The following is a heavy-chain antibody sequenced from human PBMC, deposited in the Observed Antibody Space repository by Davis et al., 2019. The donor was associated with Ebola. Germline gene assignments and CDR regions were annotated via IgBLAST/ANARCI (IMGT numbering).Heavy chain of an antibody. CDR1: GYTFTSYY. J-gene: IGHJ5*02. CDR3: ARTGYSYAESSGWFDP. D-gene: IGHD5-18*01. V-gene: IGHV1-69*02. Sequence: SVKVSCKASGYTFTSYYMHWVRQAPGQGLEWMGRIIPILGIANYAQKFQGRVTITADKSTSTAYMELSSLRSEDTAVYYCARTGYSYAESSGWFDPWGQGTLVTVSS. CDR2: IIPILGIA.